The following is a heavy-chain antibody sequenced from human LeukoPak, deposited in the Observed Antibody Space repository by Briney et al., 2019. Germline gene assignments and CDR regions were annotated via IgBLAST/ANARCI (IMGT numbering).Heavy chain of an antibody. D-gene: IGHD3-10*01. Sequence: GGSLRLSCAASGFTVSSNYMSWVRQVPGKGLEWVSVIYSGGSTYYADSVKGRFTISRDNSKNTLYLQMNSLRAEDTAVHYCARVRGVVAWDLWGRGTLVTVSS. CDR1: GFTVSSNY. CDR3: ARVRGVVAWDL. V-gene: IGHV3-53*01. J-gene: IGHJ2*01. CDR2: IYSGGST.